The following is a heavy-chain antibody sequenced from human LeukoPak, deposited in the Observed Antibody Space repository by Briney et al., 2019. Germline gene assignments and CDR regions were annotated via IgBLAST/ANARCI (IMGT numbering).Heavy chain of an antibody. CDR3: ARGYCSGGTCYLVENWLDP. J-gene: IGHJ5*02. D-gene: IGHD2-15*01. Sequence: ASVKVSCKASGYTFTSYDINWVRQAPGQGLEWMGRINPNSGGTDYAQNFQGRVTMTRDTSISTAYMELSRLRSDDTAVYYCARGYCSGGTCYLVENWLDPWGQGTLVTVSS. V-gene: IGHV1-2*06. CDR1: GYTFTSYD. CDR2: INPNSGGT.